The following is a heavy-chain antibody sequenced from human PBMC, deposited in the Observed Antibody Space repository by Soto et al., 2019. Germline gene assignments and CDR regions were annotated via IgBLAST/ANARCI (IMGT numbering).Heavy chain of an antibody. CDR1: GFTFSDYA. CDR3: AKDHLIIAAAGYFDY. J-gene: IGHJ4*02. Sequence: PGGSLRLSCAASGFTFSDYAMSWVRQAPGKGLEWVSAISGSGGSTYYADSVKGRFTISRDNSKNTLYLQMNSLRAEDTAVYYCAKDHLIIAAAGYFDYWGQGTLVTVSS. CDR2: ISGSGGST. V-gene: IGHV3-23*01. D-gene: IGHD6-13*01.